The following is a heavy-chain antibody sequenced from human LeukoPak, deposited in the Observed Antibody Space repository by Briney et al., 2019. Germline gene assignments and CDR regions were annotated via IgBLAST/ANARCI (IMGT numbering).Heavy chain of an antibody. V-gene: IGHV4-4*07. Sequence: SETLSLTCTVSGGSISSYHWSWIRQPAGKGLEWIGRIYTNWGTNYNPSLKSRVTMSVDTSKNQVSLKLTSVTAADTAVYYCARDPAVAGLYNWFDPWGQGTLVTVSS. D-gene: IGHD6-19*01. CDR1: GGSISSYH. CDR3: ARDPAVAGLYNWFDP. CDR2: IYTNWGT. J-gene: IGHJ5*02.